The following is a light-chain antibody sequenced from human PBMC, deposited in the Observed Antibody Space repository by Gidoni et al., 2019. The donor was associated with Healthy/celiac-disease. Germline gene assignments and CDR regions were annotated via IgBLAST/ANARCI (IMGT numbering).Light chain of an antibody. CDR2: AAS. V-gene: IGKV1-9*01. CDR3: QQLNSYPYT. CDR1: QGISSY. Sequence: DIQLTQSPSFLSASVGDRVTITCRASQGISSYLAWYQQNPGKAPKLLIYAASTLQSGVPSRFSGRGSGTEFTLTIRSLQPEDFATYYCQQLNSYPYTFGQGTKLEIK. J-gene: IGKJ2*01.